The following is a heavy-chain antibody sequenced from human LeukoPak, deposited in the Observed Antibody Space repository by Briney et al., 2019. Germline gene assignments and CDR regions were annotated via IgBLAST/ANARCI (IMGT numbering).Heavy chain of an antibody. Sequence: AETLSLTCAVYGGSFSGYYWSWLRQPPGKGVEWVGEINHSGSTNYNPSLKSRVTISVDTSKNQFSLKLSSVTAADTAVYYCARDDVVVAATDYWGQGTLVTVSS. V-gene: IGHV4-34*01. CDR2: INHSGST. CDR3: ARDDVVVAATDY. D-gene: IGHD2-15*01. J-gene: IGHJ4*02. CDR1: GGSFSGYY.